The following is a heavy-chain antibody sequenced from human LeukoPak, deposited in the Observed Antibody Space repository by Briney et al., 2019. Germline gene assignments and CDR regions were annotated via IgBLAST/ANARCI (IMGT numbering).Heavy chain of an antibody. J-gene: IGHJ3*02. D-gene: IGHD6-13*01. CDR3: ARGTYSNSWYGLIGAFDI. V-gene: IGHV4-34*01. CDR1: GGSFSGYY. CDR2: INHSGST. Sequence: PSETLSLTCAVYGGSFSGYYWSRLRQPPGKGLEWIGEINHSGSTNYNPSLKSRVTISVDTSKNQFSLKLSSVTAADTAVYYCARGTYSNSWYGLIGAFDIWGQGTMVTVSS.